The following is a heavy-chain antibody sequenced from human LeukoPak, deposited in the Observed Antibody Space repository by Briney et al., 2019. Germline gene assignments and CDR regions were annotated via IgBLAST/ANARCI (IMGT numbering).Heavy chain of an antibody. CDR1: GFTFSSYA. CDR3: AKVLPQNRNYYGFNY. J-gene: IGHJ4*02. Sequence: PGGSLRLSYAASGFTFSSYAMSWVRQAPGKGLEWVSAISGSGGSTYYADSVKGRFTISRDNSKNTVYLQMSSLRAEDTAVYFCAKVLPQNRNYYGFNYWGQGTLVTVYS. CDR2: ISGSGGST. D-gene: IGHD1-26*01. V-gene: IGHV3-23*01.